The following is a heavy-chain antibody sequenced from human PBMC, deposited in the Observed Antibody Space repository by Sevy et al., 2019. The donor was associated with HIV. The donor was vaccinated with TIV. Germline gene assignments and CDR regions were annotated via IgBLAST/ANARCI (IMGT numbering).Heavy chain of an antibody. J-gene: IGHJ3*02. CDR3: AGARYDSSGSFDAFDI. Sequence: GGSLRLSCTASGFTFSSYAMNWVRQAPGKGLEWVSTIFRSGDVTYYADSVKGRFTISRDNSRKTLYLQMNSLRAEETAVYYCAGARYDSSGSFDAFDIWGQGTMVTVS. V-gene: IGHV3-23*01. D-gene: IGHD3-22*01. CDR2: IFRSGDVT. CDR1: GFTFSSYA.